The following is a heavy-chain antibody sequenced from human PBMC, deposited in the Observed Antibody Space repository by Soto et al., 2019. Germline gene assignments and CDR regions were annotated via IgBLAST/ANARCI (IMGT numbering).Heavy chain of an antibody. J-gene: IGHJ4*02. CDR1: GFTFSSYA. CDR3: ARVLNWNDAQALDY. V-gene: IGHV3-30-3*01. D-gene: IGHD1-20*01. CDR2: ISYDGSNK. Sequence: QVQLVESGGGVVQPGRSLRLSCAASGFTFSSYAMHWVRQAPGKGLEWVAVISYDGSNKYYADSVKGRFTISRDNSKNTLYLQMNSPRAEDTAVYYCARVLNWNDAQALDYWGQGTLVTVSS.